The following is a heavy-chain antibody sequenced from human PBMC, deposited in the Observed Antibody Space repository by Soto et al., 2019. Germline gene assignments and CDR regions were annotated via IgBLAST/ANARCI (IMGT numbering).Heavy chain of an antibody. Sequence: GGSLGLSCAASGFPFSSYSMNWVRQAPGKGLEWVSSISSSSSYIYYADSVKGRFTISRDNAKNSLYLQMNSLRAEDTAVYYCARDRELGAFDYWGQGTLVTVSS. D-gene: IGHD3-10*01. CDR3: ARDRELGAFDY. V-gene: IGHV3-21*01. CDR2: ISSSSSYI. CDR1: GFPFSSYS. J-gene: IGHJ4*02.